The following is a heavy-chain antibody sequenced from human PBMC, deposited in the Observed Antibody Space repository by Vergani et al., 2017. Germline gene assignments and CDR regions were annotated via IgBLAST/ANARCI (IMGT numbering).Heavy chain of an antibody. CDR1: GYIFSNFW. CDR3: ASGGHGSENGGALQL. CDR2: IYPGDSEV. Sequence: EKQLVQSGSETKKPGESLKISCQAFGYIFSNFWISWVRQRPGRGLEWMGIIYPGDSEVKSNPTFRGQVIFSVDTYVNTAYLQWRSLQASDTATYFCASGGHGSENGGALQLWGQGTNITVSS. D-gene: IGHD3-10*01. V-gene: IGHV5-51*01. J-gene: IGHJ3*01.